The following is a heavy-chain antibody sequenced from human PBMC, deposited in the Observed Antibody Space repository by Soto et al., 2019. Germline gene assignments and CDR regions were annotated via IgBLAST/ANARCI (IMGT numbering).Heavy chain of an antibody. J-gene: IGHJ6*02. CDR1: GGTFSSYA. CDR3: ASPLLGGCSSTSCLNYYYYYGMDV. CDR2: IIPIFGTA. Sequence: QVQLVQSGAEVKKPGSSVKVSCKASGGTFSSYAISWVRQAPGQGLEWMGGIIPIFGTANYAQKFQGRVTITADEATSTAYMELSSRRSEDAAVYYYASPLLGGCSSTSCLNYYYYYGMDVWGQGTTVTVSS. V-gene: IGHV1-69*01. D-gene: IGHD2-2*01.